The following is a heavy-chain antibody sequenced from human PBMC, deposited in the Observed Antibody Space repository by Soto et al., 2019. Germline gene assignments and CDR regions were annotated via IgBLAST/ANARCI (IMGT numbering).Heavy chain of an antibody. CDR1: GFSFSSYA. CDR2: ISDGGGST. V-gene: IGHV3-23*01. J-gene: IGHJ4*02. Sequence: PEGSLRLSCAASGFSFSSYAMSWVRQAPGKGLEWVSSISDGGGSTNYADSVRGRFTIARDRSKNTLYLHMISLRAEDTAVYYCAKEYCGADCALDFWGKRALVTVSS. D-gene: IGHD2-21*02. CDR3: AKEYCGADCALDF.